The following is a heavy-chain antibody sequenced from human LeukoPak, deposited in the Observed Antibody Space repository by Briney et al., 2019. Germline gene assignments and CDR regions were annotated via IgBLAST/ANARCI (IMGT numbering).Heavy chain of an antibody. CDR3: ARHNRPIDGSAYYDD. CDR2: IYYTGST. V-gene: IGHV4-59*08. CDR1: GGSISNNY. J-gene: IGHJ4*02. D-gene: IGHD3-22*01. Sequence: LETLSLTCTVSGGSISNNYWSWIRQPPGKGLEWIGYIYYTGSTHYNPSLKSRVTMSIDTSKNQFSLRLSSVTAADTAVYYCARHNRPIDGSAYYDDWGQGTLVTVSS.